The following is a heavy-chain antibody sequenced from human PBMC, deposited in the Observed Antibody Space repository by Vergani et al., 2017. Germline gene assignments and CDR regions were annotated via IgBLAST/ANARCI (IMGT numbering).Heavy chain of an antibody. J-gene: IGHJ6*03. V-gene: IGHV3-21*01. D-gene: IGHD1-26*01. Sequence: EVQLVESGGGLVKPGGSLRLPCAASGFTFSSYSMNWVRQAPGKGLEWVSSISSSSRYIYYADSVKGRFTISRDNAKNSLYLQMNSLRAEDTAVYDCARAFIVGATNYSYYCMDVCERGTTVTVSS. CDR1: GFTFSSYS. CDR2: ISSSSRYI. CDR3: ARAFIVGATNYSYYCMDV.